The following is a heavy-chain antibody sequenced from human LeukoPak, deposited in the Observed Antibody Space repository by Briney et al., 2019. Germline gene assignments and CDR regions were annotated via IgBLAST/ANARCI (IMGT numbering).Heavy chain of an antibody. J-gene: IGHJ5*02. V-gene: IGHV4-30-4*01. CDR2: TYYSGST. CDR3: ARPYYYDSRIDP. D-gene: IGHD3-22*01. Sequence: SQTLSLTCTVSGGSVSSGDYYWSWIRQPPGKGLEWIGYTYYSGSTYYNPSLKSRATISVDTTKNQFSLKLTSVTAADTAVYYCARPYYYDSRIDPWGQGTLVTVSS. CDR1: GGSVSSGDYY.